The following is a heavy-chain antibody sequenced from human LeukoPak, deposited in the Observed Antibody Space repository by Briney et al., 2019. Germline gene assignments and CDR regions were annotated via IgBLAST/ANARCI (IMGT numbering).Heavy chain of an antibody. Sequence: SETLSLTCTVSGGSIISYYWSWIRQPPGKGLEWIGYIYYSGSTNYNPSLKSRVTISVDTSKNQFSLKLSSVTAADTAVYYCARENGSSWYNWFDPWGQGTLVTVSS. CDR2: IYYSGST. CDR1: GGSIISYY. J-gene: IGHJ5*02. V-gene: IGHV4-59*01. D-gene: IGHD6-13*01. CDR3: ARENGSSWYNWFDP.